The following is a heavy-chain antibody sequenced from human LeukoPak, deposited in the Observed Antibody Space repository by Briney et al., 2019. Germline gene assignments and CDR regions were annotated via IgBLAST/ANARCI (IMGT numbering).Heavy chain of an antibody. CDR3: ARGSSWYYYYYYMDV. V-gene: IGHV4-34*01. D-gene: IGHD6-13*01. Sequence: SETLSLTCAVYGGSFSGYYWSWIRQPPGKGLERIGEINHSGSTNYNPSLKSRVTISVDTSKNQFSLKLSSVTAADTAVYYCARGSSWYYYYYYMDVWGKGTTVTVSS. CDR2: INHSGST. CDR1: GGSFSGYY. J-gene: IGHJ6*03.